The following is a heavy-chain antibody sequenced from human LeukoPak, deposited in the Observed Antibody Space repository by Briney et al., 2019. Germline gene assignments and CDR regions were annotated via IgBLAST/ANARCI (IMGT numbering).Heavy chain of an antibody. CDR2: ISYDGSNK. CDR3: ARDRDSSGCFDY. Sequence: PGGSLRLSCAASGFTFSSYAMSWVRQAPGKGLEWVAVISYDGSNKYYADSVKGRFTISRDNSKNTLYLQMNSLRAEDTAVYYCARDRDSSGCFDYWGRGTLVTVSS. D-gene: IGHD3-22*01. V-gene: IGHV3-30*04. CDR1: GFTFSSYA. J-gene: IGHJ4*02.